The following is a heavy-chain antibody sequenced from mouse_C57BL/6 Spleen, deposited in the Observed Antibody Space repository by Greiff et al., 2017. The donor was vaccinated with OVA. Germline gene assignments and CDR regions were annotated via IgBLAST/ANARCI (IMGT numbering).Heavy chain of an antibody. CDR1: GYTFTSYW. CDR3: TYGAYSGYCDV. D-gene: IGHD2-3*01. J-gene: IGHJ1*03. V-gene: IGHV1-55*01. CDR2: IYPGSGST. Sequence: VQLQESGAELVKPGASVKMSCKASGYTFTSYWITWVKQRPGQGLEWIGDIYPGSGSTNYNEKFKSKATLTVATSSSTAYMQLSSLTSEASAVSSCTYGAYSGYCDVWGTGTTVTVSS.